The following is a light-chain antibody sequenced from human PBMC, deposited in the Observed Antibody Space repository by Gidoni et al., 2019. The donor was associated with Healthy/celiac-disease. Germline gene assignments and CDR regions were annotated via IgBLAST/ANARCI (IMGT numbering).Light chain of an antibody. V-gene: IGKV1-33*01. Sequence: DIHMTQSPSSLSASVGDRVTITCQACQDISNYLNWYQQKPGKAPKLLIYDASNLETGVPSRFSGSGSGTDFTFTISSLQPEDIATYYCQQYDNLPLTFGGGTKVEIK. CDR1: QDISNY. CDR3: QQYDNLPLT. CDR2: DAS. J-gene: IGKJ4*01.